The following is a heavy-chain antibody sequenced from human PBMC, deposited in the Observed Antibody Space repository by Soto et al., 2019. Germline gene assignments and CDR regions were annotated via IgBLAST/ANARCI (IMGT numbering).Heavy chain of an antibody. Sequence: SETLSLTCTVSGGSISSGGYYWSWIRQHPGKGLEWIGYIYYSGSTYYNPSLKSRVTISVDTSKNQFSLKLSSVTAADTAVYYCARVAGGPDALDYWGQGTLVTVSS. CDR1: GGSISSGGYY. CDR2: IYYSGST. V-gene: IGHV4-31*03. CDR3: ARVAGGPDALDY. D-gene: IGHD1-26*01. J-gene: IGHJ4*02.